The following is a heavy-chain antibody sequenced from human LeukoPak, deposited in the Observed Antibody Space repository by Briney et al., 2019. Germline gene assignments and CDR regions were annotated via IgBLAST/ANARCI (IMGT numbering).Heavy chain of an antibody. D-gene: IGHD3-10*01. Sequence: GGSLRLSCAASGFTFSSYGMHWVRQAPGKGLEWVAVISYDGSNKYYADSVKGRFTISRDNSKNTLYLQMSSLRAEDTAVYYCVSSGSLNFDIWGQGTMVTVSS. J-gene: IGHJ3*02. CDR1: GFTFSSYG. CDR3: VSSGSLNFDI. V-gene: IGHV3-30*03. CDR2: ISYDGSNK.